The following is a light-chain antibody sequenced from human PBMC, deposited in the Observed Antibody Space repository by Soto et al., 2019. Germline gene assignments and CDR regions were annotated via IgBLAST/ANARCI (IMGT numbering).Light chain of an antibody. V-gene: IGKV2D-29*02. CDR2: EVS. CDR3: MQSTQFPPT. Sequence: DVVMTQTPLSLSVAPGQPASISCKSSQSLLHITGETFLFWYLQKPGQSPQLLIYEVSTRVSGVPDRFSGSGSGTDFTLEISQVETDDVGMYYCMQSTQFPPTFGQGTRLGIE. J-gene: IGKJ5*01. CDR1: QSLLHITGETF.